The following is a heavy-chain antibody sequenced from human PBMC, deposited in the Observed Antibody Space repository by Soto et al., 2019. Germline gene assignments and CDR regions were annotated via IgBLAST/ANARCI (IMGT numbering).Heavy chain of an antibody. D-gene: IGHD6-13*01. V-gene: IGHV4-39*01. CDR3: RRSSRYSTDV. CDR1: GDSIRSSSY. CDR2: IYSTGNT. Sequence: SETLSLTCTVSGDSIRSSSYWGWIRQTPGKGLEWIGSIYSTGNTYYNPSLNSQVTISVDTSKNQFSLNVISVTAADTAVYYCRRSSRYSTDVWGQGTMVTVSS. J-gene: IGHJ6*02.